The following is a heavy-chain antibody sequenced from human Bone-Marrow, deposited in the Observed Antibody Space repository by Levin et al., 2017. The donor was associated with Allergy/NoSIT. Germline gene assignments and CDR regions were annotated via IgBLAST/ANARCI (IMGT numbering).Heavy chain of an antibody. Sequence: ASVKVSCAASGFTFSSYSMNWVRQAPGKGLEWVSYISSSSSTIYYADSVKGRFTISRDNAKNSLYLQMNSLRAEDTAVYYCAREGRYCSGGSCYWAYYYYGMDVWGQGTTVTVSS. V-gene: IGHV3-48*01. CDR1: GFTFSSYS. D-gene: IGHD2-15*01. CDR2: ISSSSSTI. J-gene: IGHJ6*02. CDR3: AREGRYCSGGSCYWAYYYYGMDV.